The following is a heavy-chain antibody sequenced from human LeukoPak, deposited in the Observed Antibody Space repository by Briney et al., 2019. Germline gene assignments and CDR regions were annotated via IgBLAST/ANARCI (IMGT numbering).Heavy chain of an antibody. D-gene: IGHD1-7*01. CDR2: ISGSGGST. CDR1: GFTFSSYA. CDR3: AKKTGTNYYYYYGMDV. V-gene: IGHV3-23*01. Sequence: PGGSLRLSCAASGFTFSSYAMSWVRQAPGKGLEWVSAISGSGGSTYYADSVKGRFTISRDNSKNTLYLQMNSLRAEDTAVYYCAKKTGTNYYYYYGMDVWGQGTTVTVSS. J-gene: IGHJ6*02.